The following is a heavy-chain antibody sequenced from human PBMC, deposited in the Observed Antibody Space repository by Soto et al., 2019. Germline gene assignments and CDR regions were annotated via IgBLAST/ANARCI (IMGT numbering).Heavy chain of an antibody. J-gene: IGHJ6*02. Sequence: QVQLVQSGAEVKKPGASVKVSCKASCYTFPSYGISWVRQAPGQGLELMGWIRAYNGNTNYAEKLQSIDTMTTDTSTRTAYMELLSLRSDVTAVYYCARDTPTMDVWGPGTTVTVSS. CDR1: CYTFPSYG. CDR3: ARDTPTMDV. V-gene: IGHV1-18*01. CDR2: IRAYNGNT.